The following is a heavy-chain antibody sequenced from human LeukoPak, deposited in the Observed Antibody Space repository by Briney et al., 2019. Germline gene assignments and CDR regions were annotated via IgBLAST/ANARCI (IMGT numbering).Heavy chain of an antibody. Sequence: APVKVSCKASGYTFTGYYMHWVRQAPGQGLEWMGRINPNSGGTNYAQKFQGRVTMTRDTSISTAYMELSRLRSDDTAVYYCARGPYYYGSGSYDYWGQGTLVTVSS. CDR1: GYTFTGYY. D-gene: IGHD3-10*01. CDR2: INPNSGGT. CDR3: ARGPYYYGSGSYDY. V-gene: IGHV1-2*06. J-gene: IGHJ4*02.